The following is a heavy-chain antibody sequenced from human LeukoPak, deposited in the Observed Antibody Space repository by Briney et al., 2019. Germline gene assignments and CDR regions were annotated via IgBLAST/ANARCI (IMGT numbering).Heavy chain of an antibody. CDR2: IYYSGST. CDR3: ARHKETLTGRDAFDI. J-gene: IGHJ3*02. D-gene: IGHD3-9*01. Sequence: PSETLSLTCTVSGGSISSYYWSWIRQPPGKGLEWIGYIYYSGSTNYNPSLKSRVTISVDTSKNQFSLKLSSVTAADTAVYYCARHKETLTGRDAFDIWGQGTTVTVSS. CDR1: GGSISSYY. V-gene: IGHV4-59*08.